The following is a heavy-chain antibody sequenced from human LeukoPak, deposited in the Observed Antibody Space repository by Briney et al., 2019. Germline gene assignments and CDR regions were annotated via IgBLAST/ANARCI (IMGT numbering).Heavy chain of an antibody. J-gene: IGHJ4*02. Sequence: GGSLRLSCAASGFTFSSYWMSWVRQAPGEGLEWVANIKQDGSEKYYVDSVKGRFTISRDNAKNSLYLQMNSLRAEDTAVYYCARVPSVHVLRFLEWLFFDYWGQGTLVTVSS. CDR3: ARVPSVHVLRFLEWLFFDY. V-gene: IGHV3-7*01. D-gene: IGHD3-3*01. CDR2: IKQDGSEK. CDR1: GFTFSSYW.